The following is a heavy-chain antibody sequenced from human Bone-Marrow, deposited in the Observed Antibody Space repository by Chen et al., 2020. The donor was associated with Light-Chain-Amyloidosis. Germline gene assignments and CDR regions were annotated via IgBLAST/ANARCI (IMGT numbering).Heavy chain of an antibody. Sequence: EVQLVESGGGLVHPGGSLRLPCAASGFTFSIFEMNWVRQAPGKGLEWISYITGSSGVTRYADSVRGRFTISRDNFRNSLYLQMESVRVEDTGVYYCVRERGSGCLLDFWGQGSLVTVSS. J-gene: IGHJ4*02. CDR2: ITGSSGVT. D-gene: IGHD6-19*01. CDR3: VRERGSGCLLDF. CDR1: GFTFSIFE. V-gene: IGHV3-48*03.